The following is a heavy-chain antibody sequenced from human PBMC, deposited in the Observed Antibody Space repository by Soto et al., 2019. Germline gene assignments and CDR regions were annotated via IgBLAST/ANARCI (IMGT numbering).Heavy chain of an antibody. CDR1: GFTFSSYA. CDR3: ASYLGADGLYYYYAMDV. V-gene: IGHV3-30-3*01. J-gene: IGHJ6*02. Sequence: GGSLRLSCAASGFTFSSYAMHWVRQAPGKGLEWVAVISYDGSNKYYADSVKGRFTISRDNSKNTLYLQMNSLRAEDTAVYYCASYLGADGLYYYYAMDVWGQGTTVTVYS. CDR2: ISYDGSNK. D-gene: IGHD3-16*01.